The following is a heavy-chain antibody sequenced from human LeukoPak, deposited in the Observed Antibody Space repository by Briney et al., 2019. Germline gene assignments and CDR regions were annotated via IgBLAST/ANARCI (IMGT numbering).Heavy chain of an antibody. D-gene: IGHD3-22*01. J-gene: IGHJ5*02. CDR2: ISAYNGNT. Sequence: ASVKVSCKASGYTFTSYGISWVRQAPGQGLEWMGWISAYNGNTNYAQKLQGRVTMTTDTSTSTAYMELRSLRSDDTAVYYCARARHRGDSSGYGTWGQGTLVTVSS. CDR3: ARARHRGDSSGYGT. CDR1: GYTFTSYG. V-gene: IGHV1-18*01.